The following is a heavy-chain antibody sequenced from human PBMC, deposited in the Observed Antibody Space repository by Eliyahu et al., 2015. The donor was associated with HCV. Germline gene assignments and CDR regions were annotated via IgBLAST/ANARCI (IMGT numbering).Heavy chain of an antibody. CDR2: IYYSGST. V-gene: IGHV4-39*01. CDR3: ARQSIEVSGDYVKN. D-gene: IGHD4-17*01. Sequence: QLQLQESGPGLVKPSETLSLTCTVSGASISKSSSSYYWGWIRQPPGKGLEWIGSIYYSGSTEYNPSLKSRVTISVDTSMKQFSLKLNSVTAADTAVYYCARQSIEVSGDYVKNWGQGTLVTVSS. CDR1: GASISKSSSSYY. J-gene: IGHJ4*02.